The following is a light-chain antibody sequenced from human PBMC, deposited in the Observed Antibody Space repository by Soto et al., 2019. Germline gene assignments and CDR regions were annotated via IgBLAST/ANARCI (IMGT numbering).Light chain of an antibody. CDR1: HTVSGPY. CDR3: QQRSNWPPIT. Sequence: DIGLTQSACTLSLSAGERATLSCRASHTVSGPYLAWYQQKPGQAPRLVIYGASNRATGIPARFSGSGSGTDFTLTISSLEPEDFAVYYCQQRSNWPPITFGQGTRLEIK. V-gene: IGKV3-11*01. CDR2: GAS. J-gene: IGKJ5*01.